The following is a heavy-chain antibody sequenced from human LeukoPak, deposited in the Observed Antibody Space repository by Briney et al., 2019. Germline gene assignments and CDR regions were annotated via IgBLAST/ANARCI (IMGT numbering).Heavy chain of an antibody. D-gene: IGHD6-13*01. CDR3: AKDLARVGAAAAPAT. CDR2: IRYDGSNK. V-gene: IGHV3-30*02. Sequence: PGGSLRLSCAASGFTFSSYGMHWVRQAPGKGLEWVAFIRYDGSNKYYADSVKGRFTISRDNSKNTLYLQMNSLRAEDTAVYYCAKDLARVGAAAAPATWGQGTLVTVSS. CDR1: GFTFSSYG. J-gene: IGHJ4*02.